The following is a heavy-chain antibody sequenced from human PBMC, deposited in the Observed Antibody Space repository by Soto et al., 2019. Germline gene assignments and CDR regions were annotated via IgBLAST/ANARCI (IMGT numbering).Heavy chain of an antibody. J-gene: IGHJ3*01. V-gene: IGHV4-61*01. CDR3: ARVPTLLLAFDV. CDR2: VDYTGSI. Sequence: QVRLQESGPGLVKPSETLSLTCSVSGGSVITRSYYWNWVRQPPGGGLEWIGYVDYTGSIQFTPSLKRRLTVSLDTSKTLFSLTLRSLTAADTAVYCCARVPTLLLAFDVWRQGAMV. D-gene: IGHD3-10*01. CDR1: GGSVITRSYY.